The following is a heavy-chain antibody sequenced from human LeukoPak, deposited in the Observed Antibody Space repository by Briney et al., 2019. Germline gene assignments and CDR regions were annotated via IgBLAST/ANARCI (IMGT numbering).Heavy chain of an antibody. D-gene: IGHD5/OR15-5a*01. Sequence: SGPTLVNPTQTLTLTCTFSGFSLSTSGMCVSWIRQPPGKALEWLARIDRDDDKYYSTSLKTRLTISKDTSKNQVVLTMTNMDPVDTATYYCARASTIHDLFDYWGQGTLVTVSS. V-gene: IGHV2-70*11. CDR3: ARASTIHDLFDY. CDR1: GFSLSTSGMC. J-gene: IGHJ4*02. CDR2: IDRDDDK.